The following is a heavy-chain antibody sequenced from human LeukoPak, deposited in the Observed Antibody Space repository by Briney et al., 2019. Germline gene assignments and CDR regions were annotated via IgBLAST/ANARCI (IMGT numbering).Heavy chain of an antibody. J-gene: IGHJ4*02. CDR2: MNPNSGNT. CDR3: ARGAQYYYDSSGYYPEGDY. D-gene: IGHD3-22*01. CDR1: GYTFTSYD. Sequence: ASVKVSCKASGYTFTSYDINWVRQATGQGLEWMGWMNPNSGNTGYAQKSQGRVTMTRNTSISTAYMELSSLRSEDTAVYYCARGAQYYYDSSGYYPEGDYWGQGTLVTVSS. V-gene: IGHV1-8*01.